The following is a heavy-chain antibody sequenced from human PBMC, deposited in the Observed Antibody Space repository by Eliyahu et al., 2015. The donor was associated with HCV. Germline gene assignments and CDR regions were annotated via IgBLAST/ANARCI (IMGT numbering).Heavy chain of an antibody. Sequence: QLQLQESGPGLVKPSESLSLTCTVSGGSISSSSYYWGWIRQPPGKGLEWIGSIYYSGTTYYKPSLKSRVSISVDTSKNQFSLKLSSVTAADSAVYYCARHVIGYCSSVSCNRYFDYWGQGTLVSVSS. CDR2: IYYSGTT. CDR1: GGSISSSSYY. D-gene: IGHD2-2*02. CDR3: ARHVIGYCSSVSCNRYFDY. V-gene: IGHV4-39*01. J-gene: IGHJ4*02.